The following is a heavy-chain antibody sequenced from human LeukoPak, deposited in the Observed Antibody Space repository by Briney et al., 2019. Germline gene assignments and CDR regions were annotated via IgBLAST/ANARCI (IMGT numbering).Heavy chain of an antibody. J-gene: IGHJ2*01. CDR3: GXXXXGAYFDL. CDR2: VYNSGDT. V-gene: IGHV4-59*08. D-gene: IGHD3-16*01. CDR1: GGSTSSDY. Sequence: SETLSFTCTVSGGSTSSDYWSWIRQSPGKGLEWVGYVYNSGDTGKNPSLKSRVTILLDTSKNQCSLKLTSVSAADTAVYYCGXXXXGAYFDLWGRGTLVTVSS.